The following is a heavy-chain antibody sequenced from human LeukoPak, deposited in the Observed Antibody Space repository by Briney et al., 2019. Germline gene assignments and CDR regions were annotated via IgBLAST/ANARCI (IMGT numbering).Heavy chain of an antibody. CDR2: INHSGST. CDR1: GGSFSGYY. CDR3: ARGQRVTMTD. V-gene: IGHV4-34*01. D-gene: IGHD3-22*01. Sequence: PSETLSLTCAVYGGSFSGYYWSWIRQPPGKGLEWIGEINHSGSTNYNPSLKSRVAISVDTSRNQFSLGLSSVTAADTAVYYCARGQRVTMTDWGQGTLVTVSS. J-gene: IGHJ4*02.